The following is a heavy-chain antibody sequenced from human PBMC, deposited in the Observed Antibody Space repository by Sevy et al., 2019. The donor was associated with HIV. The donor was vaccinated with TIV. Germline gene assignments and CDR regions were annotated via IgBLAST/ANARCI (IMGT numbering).Heavy chain of an antibody. D-gene: IGHD6-19*01. V-gene: IGHV3-23*01. CDR3: AKGWGGQWLVRAFDI. CDR2: ISGSGGST. J-gene: IGHJ3*02. CDR1: GFTFSSYA. Sequence: GGSLRLSCAASGFTFSSYARSWVRQAPGKGLEWVSAISGSGGSTYYADSVKGRFTISRDNSKNTLYLQMNSLRAEDTAVYYCAKGWGGQWLVRAFDIWGQGTMVTVSS.